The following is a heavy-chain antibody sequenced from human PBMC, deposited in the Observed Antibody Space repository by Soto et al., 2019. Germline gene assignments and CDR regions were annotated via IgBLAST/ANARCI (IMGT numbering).Heavy chain of an antibody. V-gene: IGHV5-10-1*01. CDR3: ASRVGSGSDVWFDP. D-gene: IGHD3-10*01. Sequence: EVQLVQSGAEVKKPGESLRISCKGSGYSFTGYWINWVRQMPGKGLEWMGRIDPSDSYSYYSPSFQGHVTISADKSTTTAYLQWSSLKASDTAMYYCASRVGSGSDVWFDPWGQGTLVTVSS. CDR1: GYSFTGYW. J-gene: IGHJ5*02. CDR2: IDPSDSYS.